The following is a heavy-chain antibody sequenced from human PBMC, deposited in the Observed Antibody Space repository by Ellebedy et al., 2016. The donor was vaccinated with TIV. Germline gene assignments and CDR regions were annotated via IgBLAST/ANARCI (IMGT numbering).Heavy chain of an antibody. D-gene: IGHD4-17*01. Sequence: GESLKISCSASGFTFSDYYMSWVRQAPGKGLEWVAVISYDGSNKYYADSVKGRFTISRDNSKNTLYLQMNSLRAEDTAVYYCARDHNFDYGDYFLDYWGQGTLVTVSS. J-gene: IGHJ4*02. V-gene: IGHV3-30-3*01. CDR1: GFTFSDYY. CDR3: ARDHNFDYGDYFLDY. CDR2: ISYDGSNK.